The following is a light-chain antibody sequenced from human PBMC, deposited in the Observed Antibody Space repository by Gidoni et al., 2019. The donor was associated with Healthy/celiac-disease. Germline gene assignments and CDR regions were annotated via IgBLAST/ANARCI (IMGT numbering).Light chain of an antibody. CDR3: QQYNSYPYT. V-gene: IGKV1-5*03. J-gene: IGKJ2*01. CDR2: KAS. CDR1: QSISGW. Sequence: DLQMTQSPSTLSASVGDRVTITCRASQSISGWLAWYQQKPGKAPKLLIYKASSLESGVPSRFSGSGSGTEFTLTISSLQPDDFATYYCQQYNSYPYTFXQXTKLEIK.